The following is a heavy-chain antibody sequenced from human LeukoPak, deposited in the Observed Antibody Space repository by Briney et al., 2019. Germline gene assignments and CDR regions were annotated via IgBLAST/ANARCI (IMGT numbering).Heavy chain of an antibody. V-gene: IGHV4-34*01. CDR2: INHSGST. D-gene: IGHD7-27*01. Sequence: SETLSLTCAVYGGSFSGYYWSWIRQPPGKGLEWIGEINHSGSTNYNPSLKSRVTISVDTSKNQFSLKLSSVTAADTAVYYCARANWDFDYWGQGTLVTVSS. CDR3: ARANWDFDY. CDR1: GGSFSGYY. J-gene: IGHJ4*02.